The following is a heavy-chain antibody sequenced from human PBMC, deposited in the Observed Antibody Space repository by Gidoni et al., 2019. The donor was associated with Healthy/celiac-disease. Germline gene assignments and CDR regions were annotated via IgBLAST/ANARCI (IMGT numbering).Heavy chain of an antibody. Sequence: IRQPPGKGLEWIGYIYYSGSTYYNPSLKSRVTISVDTSKNQFSLKLSSVTAADTAVYYCARAGVFRVRGVTPNWFDPWGQGTLVTVSS. D-gene: IGHD3-10*01. CDR2: IYYSGST. J-gene: IGHJ5*02. V-gene: IGHV4-30-4*01. CDR3: ARAGVFRVRGVTPNWFDP.